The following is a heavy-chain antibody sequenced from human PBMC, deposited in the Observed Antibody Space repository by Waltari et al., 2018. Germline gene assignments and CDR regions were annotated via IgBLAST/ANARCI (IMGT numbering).Heavy chain of an antibody. D-gene: IGHD3-3*01. J-gene: IGHJ1*01. CDR3: TTAIFGVVY. CDR1: GGTFSNFA. CDR2: LIPKFSMT. V-gene: IGHV1-69*01. Sequence: QVQLMQSGAEVKKPGSSVKVSCKASGGTFSNFAISWVRQAPGQGLEWVGGLIPKFSMTTYAQKFQGRVTITADESTTTAYMDLRSLRSEDTAVYYCTTAIFGVVYWGQGIPVTVSS.